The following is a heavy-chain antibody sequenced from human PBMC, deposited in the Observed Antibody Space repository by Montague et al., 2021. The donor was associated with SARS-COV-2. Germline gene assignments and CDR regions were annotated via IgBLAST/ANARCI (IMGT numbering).Heavy chain of an antibody. CDR2: IYHSGST. Sequence: SETLSLTCTVSGGSISSYYWSWIRQPPGKGLEWIGEIYHSGSTNYNPSLKSRVTISVDKSKNQFSLKLSSVTAADTAVYYYARAPRDYYYDSSGYYYYYYGMDVWGQGTTVTVSS. CDR3: ARAPRDYYYDSSGYYYYYYGMDV. D-gene: IGHD3-22*01. CDR1: GGSISSYY. V-gene: IGHV4-59*12. J-gene: IGHJ6*02.